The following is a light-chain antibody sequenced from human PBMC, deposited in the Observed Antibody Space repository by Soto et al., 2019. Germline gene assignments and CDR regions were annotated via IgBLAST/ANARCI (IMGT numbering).Light chain of an antibody. CDR2: AAS. V-gene: IGKV1-27*01. Sequence: DIQVTQSPSSLSASPGDRITITCRASQDIKKFLAWYQQKPRKVPHLLIYAASTLRPGVPSRFSGNASGTDFTLTIASLQPEDVATYYCQKYDRAPAAFGQGTKVDVK. CDR3: QKYDRAPAA. CDR1: QDIKKF. J-gene: IGKJ1*01.